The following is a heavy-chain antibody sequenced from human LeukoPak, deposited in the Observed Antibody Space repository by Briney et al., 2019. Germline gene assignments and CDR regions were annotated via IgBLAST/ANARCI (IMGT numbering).Heavy chain of an antibody. Sequence: PSETLSLTCTVSGGSINNYYWSWIRQPPGKGLEWIGDIHYSGTTNYNPSLKSRLTMSVDTSKNQFSLKLSSVTAADTAVYYCARSNGAISAAEDYWGQGTLVTVSS. V-gene: IGHV4-59*01. D-gene: IGHD6-13*01. J-gene: IGHJ4*02. CDR2: IHYSGTT. CDR1: GGSINNYY. CDR3: ARSNGAISAAEDY.